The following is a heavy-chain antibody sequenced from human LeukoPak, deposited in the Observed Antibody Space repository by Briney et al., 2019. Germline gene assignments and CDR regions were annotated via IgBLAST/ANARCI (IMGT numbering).Heavy chain of an antibody. CDR1: GFSFSSYA. D-gene: IGHD3-22*01. CDR3: ARDHYYDSSGSTSPDY. J-gene: IGHJ4*02. Sequence: PGGSLRLSCAASGFSFSSYAMHWVRQAPGKGLEWVAVISYDGSNKYHADSVKGRFTISRDNSKNTLYLQMNSLRAADTAVYYCARDHYYDSSGSTSPDYWGQGTLVTVSS. V-gene: IGHV3-30*04. CDR2: ISYDGSNK.